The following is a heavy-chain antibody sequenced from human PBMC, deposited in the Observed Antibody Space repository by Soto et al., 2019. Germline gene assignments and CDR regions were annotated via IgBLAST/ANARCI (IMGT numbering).Heavy chain of an antibody. J-gene: IGHJ6*03. V-gene: IGHV3-74*02. D-gene: IGHD2-15*01. CDR2: INSDGSVS. Sequence: EVQLVESGGGLVQPGGSLRLSCAASGFTFSNYWMYWVRQAPGKGLEWVSRINSDGSVSSYADSVKGRLTISRDNVKNTLYLQMDSLRAEDTALYYCARGDCVGGTCYSLAGSFCYYMDVWGKGTTVTVFS. CDR3: ARGDCVGGTCYSLAGSFCYYMDV. CDR1: GFTFSNYW.